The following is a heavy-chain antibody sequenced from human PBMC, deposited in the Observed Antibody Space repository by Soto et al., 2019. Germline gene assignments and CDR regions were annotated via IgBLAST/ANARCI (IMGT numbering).Heavy chain of an antibody. CDR1: GFSFSSYA. J-gene: IGHJ4*02. CDR2: MSYDGINK. CDR3: ASIYYYSLTKYLDY. D-gene: IGHD3-10*01. Sequence: QVQLVESGGGVVQPGRSRRLSCAASGFSFSSYAMHWVRRAPGKGLEWVAVMSYDGINKYYADFVKGRFTISRDNSKNMLYLQMDRLRAADTAVYYCASIYYYSLTKYLDYWGQGTVVTVSS. V-gene: IGHV3-30-3*01.